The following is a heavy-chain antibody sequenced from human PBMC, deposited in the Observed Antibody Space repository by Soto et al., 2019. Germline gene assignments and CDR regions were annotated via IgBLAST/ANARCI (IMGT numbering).Heavy chain of an antibody. CDR3: ARAWVVVTAPDY. J-gene: IGHJ4*02. D-gene: IGHD2-21*02. V-gene: IGHV1-3*01. CDR2: INAGNGNT. Sequence: ASVKVSCKASGYTFTSYAMHWVRQAPGQRLEWMGWINAGNGNTKYSQKFQGRVTITRDTSASTAYMELSSLRPEDTAVYYCARAWVVVTAPDYWGQGTLVTVSS. CDR1: GYTFTSYA.